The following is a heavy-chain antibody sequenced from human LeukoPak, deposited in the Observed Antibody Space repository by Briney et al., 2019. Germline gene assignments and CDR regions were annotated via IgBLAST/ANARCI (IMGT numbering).Heavy chain of an antibody. CDR1: GHTFTSYD. D-gene: IGHD2-2*01. CDR2: MNPNSGNT. V-gene: IGHV1-8*01. CDR3: ARSRGNLVPAARAHTPRFGTPNWFDP. Sequence: ASVNVSCKASGHTFTSYDISWVRQATGQGLEWMGWMNPNSGNTVYAQKFQGRVTMTRNTSISTAYMELSSLRSEDTAVYYCARSRGNLVPAARAHTPRFGTPNWFDPWGQGTLVTVSS. J-gene: IGHJ5*02.